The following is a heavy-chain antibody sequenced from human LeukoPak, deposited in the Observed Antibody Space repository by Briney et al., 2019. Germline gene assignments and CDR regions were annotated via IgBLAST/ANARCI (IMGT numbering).Heavy chain of an antibody. Sequence: GGSLRLSCAASGFAFSSYGMHWVRQAPGKGLEWVAVISYDGSNKYYADSVKGRFTISRDNSKNTLYLQMNSLRAEDTDVYYCAYGMDVWGKGTTVTVSS. V-gene: IGHV3-30*03. CDR2: ISYDGSNK. J-gene: IGHJ6*04. CDR3: AYGMDV. CDR1: GFAFSSYG.